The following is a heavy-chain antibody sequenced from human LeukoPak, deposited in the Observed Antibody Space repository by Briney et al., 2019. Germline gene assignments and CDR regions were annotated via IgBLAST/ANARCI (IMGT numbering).Heavy chain of an antibody. CDR3: ARSRIDGSWTNFDY. V-gene: IGHV4-34*01. J-gene: IGHJ4*02. Sequence: SETLSLTCAVYGGSFSGYYWNWIRQPPGKGLEWIGEINHSRSTNYHPSLKSRVTISVDTSKNQFSLKLSSVTAADTAVYYCARSRIDGSWTNFDYWGQGTLVTVSS. CDR1: GGSFSGYY. CDR2: INHSRST. D-gene: IGHD6-13*01.